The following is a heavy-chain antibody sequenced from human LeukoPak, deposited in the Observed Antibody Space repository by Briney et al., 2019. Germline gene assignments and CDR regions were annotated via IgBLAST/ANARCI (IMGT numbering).Heavy chain of an antibody. V-gene: IGHV3-30*18. D-gene: IGHD4-17*01. CDR2: ISYDGSNK. J-gene: IGHJ4*02. CDR1: GFTFSSYG. Sequence: HPGRSLRLSCAASGFTFSSYGMHWVRQAPGKGLEWVAVISYDGSNKYYADSVKGRFTISRDNSKNTLYLQMNSLRAEDTAVYYCAKDARKGTVTTRFFDYWGQGTLVTVSS. CDR3: AKDARKGTVTTRFFDY.